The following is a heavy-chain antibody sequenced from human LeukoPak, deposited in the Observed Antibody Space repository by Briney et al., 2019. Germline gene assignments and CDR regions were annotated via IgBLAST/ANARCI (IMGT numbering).Heavy chain of an antibody. CDR3: ARDKTRGLQFDY. V-gene: IGHV3-21*01. CDR1: GFTFSSYS. J-gene: IGHJ4*02. Sequence: GGSLRLSCAASGFTFSSYSMNWVRQAPGKGLEWVSSISSSSSYIYYADSVKGRFTISRDNAKNSLYLQMNSLRAEDTAVYYCARDKTRGLQFDYWGQGTLVTVSS. D-gene: IGHD5-24*01. CDR2: ISSSSSYI.